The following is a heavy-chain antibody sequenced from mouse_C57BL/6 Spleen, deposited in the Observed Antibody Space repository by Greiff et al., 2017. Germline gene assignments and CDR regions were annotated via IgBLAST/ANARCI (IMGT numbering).Heavy chain of an antibody. J-gene: IGHJ4*01. Sequence: QVQLLQSGAELVKPGASVKISCKASGYAFSSYWMNWVKQRPGKGLEWIGQICPGDGDTNYNGKFKGKDTLTADKSSSTAYMQLSSLTSEDSAVYFCASGYYGSSPYCYAMDYWGQGTSVTVSS. CDR1: GYAFSSYW. CDR3: ASGYYGSSPYCYAMDY. CDR2: ICPGDGDT. V-gene: IGHV1-80*01. D-gene: IGHD1-1*01.